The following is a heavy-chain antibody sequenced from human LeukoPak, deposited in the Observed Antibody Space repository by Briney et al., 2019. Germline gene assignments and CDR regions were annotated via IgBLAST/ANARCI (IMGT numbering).Heavy chain of an antibody. Sequence: GGSLRLSCAASGFSFSTYWMSWVRQAPGKGLEWVANIKQDGSEKYYVDSAKGRFTISRDNAKNSLYLQMNSLRAEDTAVYYCATDLGSSRPNFWGQGILVTVSS. D-gene: IGHD6-13*01. CDR1: GFSFSTYW. CDR3: ATDLGSSRPNF. J-gene: IGHJ4*02. CDR2: IKQDGSEK. V-gene: IGHV3-7*01.